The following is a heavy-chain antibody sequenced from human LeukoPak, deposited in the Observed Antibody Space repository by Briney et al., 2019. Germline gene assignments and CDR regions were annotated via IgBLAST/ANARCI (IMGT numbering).Heavy chain of an antibody. D-gene: IGHD3-10*01. CDR3: ARAVYYSNYLGY. J-gene: IGHJ4*01. V-gene: IGHV3-74*01. Sequence: GGSLRLSCAASGFTFSSYWMHWVRQAPGKGLVWVSRINSDGSSTNYGDSVKGRFTISRDNAKNTMCLQMNSLRAEDTAMYYCARAVYYSNYLGYWGQGTLVTVSS. CDR1: GFTFSSYW. CDR2: INSDGSST.